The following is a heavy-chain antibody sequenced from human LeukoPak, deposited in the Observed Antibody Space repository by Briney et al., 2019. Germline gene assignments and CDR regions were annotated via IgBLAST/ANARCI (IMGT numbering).Heavy chain of an antibody. Sequence: SEGLSLTRIVSVGSISSYFWSWIRPPPSKGREWVGYTYYMVWTNYNLSIKCRVPISLHTSKNHFYLKLSSVTAADTAVYYCARVAVYSGYDFDYWGQGTLVTVSS. CDR1: VGSISSYF. D-gene: IGHD5-12*01. CDR2: TYYMVWT. J-gene: IGHJ4*02. V-gene: IGHV4-59*01. CDR3: ARVAVYSGYDFDY.